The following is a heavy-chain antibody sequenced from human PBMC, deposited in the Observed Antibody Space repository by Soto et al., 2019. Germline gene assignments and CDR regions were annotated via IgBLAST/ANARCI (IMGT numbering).Heavy chain of an antibody. D-gene: IGHD3-9*01. Sequence: PGGSLRLSCAASGFTFSSYGMHWVRQAPGKGLEWVAVISYDGSNKYYADSVKGRFTISRDNSKNTLYLQMNSLRAEDTAVYYCAGMDYDILTGPLDYWGQGTLVTVSS. J-gene: IGHJ4*02. CDR2: ISYDGSNK. CDR1: GFTFSSYG. V-gene: IGHV3-30*03. CDR3: AGMDYDILTGPLDY.